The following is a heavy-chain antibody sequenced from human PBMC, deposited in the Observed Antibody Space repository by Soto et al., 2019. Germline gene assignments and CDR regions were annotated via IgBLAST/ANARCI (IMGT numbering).Heavy chain of an antibody. J-gene: IGHJ4*02. CDR2: IRGVAGST. Sequence: GGSLRLSCAASGFTFSTFDMTWVRQAPGKGLEWVSLIRGVAGSTHYADSVEGRFTISKDNSKNMLYLEMNSLRGDDTAVYFCVKGAWLDYWGQGNMVTVS. V-gene: IGHV3-23*01. CDR3: VKGAWLDY. CDR1: GFTFSTFD.